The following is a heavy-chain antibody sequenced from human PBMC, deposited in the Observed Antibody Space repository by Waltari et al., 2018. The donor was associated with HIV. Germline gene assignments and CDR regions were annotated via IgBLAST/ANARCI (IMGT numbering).Heavy chain of an antibody. J-gene: IGHJ6*02. V-gene: IGHV4-39*01. CDR2: IYYSGST. Sequence: QLQLQESGPGLVKPSETLSLTCIVSGGSVNTSSYYWGWIRQPPGKGLDLIGSIYYSGSTYYNPSLKSRVTMSIDTSRNQFSLKLTSVTAVDTAVFHCARLPVIPTATNYYYYGMDVWGQGTTVTVSS. D-gene: IGHD2-2*01. CDR1: GGSVNTSSYY. CDR3: ARLPVIPTATNYYYYGMDV.